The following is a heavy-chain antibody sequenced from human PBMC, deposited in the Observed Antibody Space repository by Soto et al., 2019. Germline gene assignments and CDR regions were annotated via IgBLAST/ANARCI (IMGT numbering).Heavy chain of an antibody. D-gene: IGHD6-19*01. J-gene: IGHJ6*02. V-gene: IGHV1-18*01. CDR3: ARQQWLYYYYGMDV. Sequence: QVQLVQSGAEVKKPGASVKVSCKASGYTFTTYGISWVRQAPGQGLEWMGWISAYNGNTNYAQKIQGRVTMTTATSTSTAYMELRSLRSDDTAVYYWARQQWLYYYYGMDVWGQGTTVTVSS. CDR2: ISAYNGNT. CDR1: GYTFTTYG.